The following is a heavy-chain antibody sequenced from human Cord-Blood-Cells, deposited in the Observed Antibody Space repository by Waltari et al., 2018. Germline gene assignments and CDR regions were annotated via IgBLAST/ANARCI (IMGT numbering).Heavy chain of an antibody. CDR1: GFTVSSYG. J-gene: IGHJ6*02. D-gene: IGHD3-22*01. V-gene: IGHV3-33*01. CDR3: AREGYYDSSGYYYYYGMDV. CDR2: IWYDGSNK. Sequence: QVQVVEYGGGGAQQGRSLRLSCAAAGFTVSSYGLHWVRQAPGKGLEWVAVIWYDGSNKYYADTVKGRFTISRDNSKNAQYLQMNSLRAEDTAVYYCAREGYYDSSGYYYYYGMDVWGQGP.